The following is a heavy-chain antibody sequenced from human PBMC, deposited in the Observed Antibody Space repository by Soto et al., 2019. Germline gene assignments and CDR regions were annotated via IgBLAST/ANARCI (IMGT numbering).Heavy chain of an antibody. J-gene: IGHJ4*02. CDR3: ARLYTYGYYHFDH. D-gene: IGHD3-22*01. Sequence: SETLSLTCTVSGDSISGGNYYWTWIRQHPGWGLEWIGYIYYTGTTHYSPSLQSRVTMSVDTSKNQISLTLTSLTPADTAVYFCARLYTYGYYHFDHWGQGTLVTVSS. V-gene: IGHV4-31*03. CDR1: GDSISGGNYY. CDR2: IYYTGTT.